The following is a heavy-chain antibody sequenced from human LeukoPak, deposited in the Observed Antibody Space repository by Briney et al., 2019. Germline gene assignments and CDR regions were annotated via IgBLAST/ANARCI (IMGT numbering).Heavy chain of an antibody. CDR3: ARNGCKSLDY. CDR1: RLTLSSYS. V-gene: IGHV3-48*02. Sequence: GGSLRLSRAASRLTLSSYSMNWVGQAPGTGREGVSYISSSSSTIYYADSVKGRLTISRDNAKNSLYLQMNTLRDEDTAVYYSARNGCKSLDYWGQGTLVTVSS. D-gene: IGHD4/OR15-4a*01. J-gene: IGHJ4*02. CDR2: ISSSSSTI.